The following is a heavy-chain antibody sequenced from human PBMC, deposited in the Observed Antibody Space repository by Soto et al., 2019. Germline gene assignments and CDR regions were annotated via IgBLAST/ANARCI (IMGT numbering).Heavy chain of an antibody. J-gene: IGHJ6*02. Sequence: ASVKVSCKVSGYTLTELSMHWVRQAPGKGLAWMGGFDPEDGETIYAQKFQGRVTMTEDTSTDTAYMELSSLRSEDTAVYYCATSQGYYDSSGYYYYGMDVWGQGTTVTVSS. CDR3: ATSQGYYDSSGYYYYGMDV. D-gene: IGHD3-22*01. CDR2: FDPEDGET. CDR1: GYTLTELS. V-gene: IGHV1-24*01.